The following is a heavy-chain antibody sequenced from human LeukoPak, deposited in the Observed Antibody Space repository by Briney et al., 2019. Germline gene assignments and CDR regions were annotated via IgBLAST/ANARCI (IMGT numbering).Heavy chain of an antibody. CDR1: GYTFTSYD. V-gene: IGHV1-8*03. CDR2: MNPNSGNT. Sequence: ASVKVSCKAPGYTFTSYDINWVRQATGQGLEWMGWMNPNSGNTGYAQKFQGRVTITRNTSISTAYMELSSLRSEDTAVYYCAREAADGWFDPWGQGTLVTVSS. J-gene: IGHJ5*02. CDR3: AREAADGWFDP. D-gene: IGHD6-25*01.